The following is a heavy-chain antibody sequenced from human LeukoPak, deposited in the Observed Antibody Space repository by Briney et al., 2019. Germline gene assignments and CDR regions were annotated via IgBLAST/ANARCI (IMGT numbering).Heavy chain of an antibody. Sequence: GRSLRLSCAASGFTFSSYGMPWVRQAPGKGLEWVAVIWYDGSNKYYADSVKGRFTISRDNSKNTLYLQMNSLRAEDTAVYYCARGNVAIPFDYWGQGTLVTASS. CDR2: IWYDGSNK. V-gene: IGHV3-33*01. J-gene: IGHJ4*02. CDR3: ARGNVAIPFDY. CDR1: GFTFSSYG. D-gene: IGHD2-2*02.